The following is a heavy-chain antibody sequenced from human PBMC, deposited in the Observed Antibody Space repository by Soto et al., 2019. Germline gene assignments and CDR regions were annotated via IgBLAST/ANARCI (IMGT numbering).Heavy chain of an antibody. V-gene: IGHV3-30-3*01. D-gene: IGHD1-26*01. CDR2: IYSDGNNK. CDR3: ARDDEGGSDCDLGY. Sequence: QVQLVESGGGVVQPGRSLRLSCAVSGFTFSSHAMHWVRQAPGKGLEWVALIYSDGNNKYYADSVKGRFTTSRDNSKNTMYLQMNSLRVEVTAVYYCARDDEGGSDCDLGYWGQGALVTVSS. CDR1: GFTFSSHA. J-gene: IGHJ4*02.